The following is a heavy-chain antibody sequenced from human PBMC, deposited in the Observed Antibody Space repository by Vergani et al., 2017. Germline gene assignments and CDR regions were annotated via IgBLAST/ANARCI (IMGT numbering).Heavy chain of an antibody. CDR2: INSDGSST. J-gene: IGHJ5*02. Sequence: EVQLVESGGGLVQPGGSLRLSCAASGFPFSSYWMHWVRQAPGKGLVWVSRINSDGSSTSDADSVKGRFTISRDNAKNTLYLQMNSLRAEDTAVYYCARVYSTANWFDPWGQGTLVTVSS. V-gene: IGHV3-74*01. CDR1: GFPFSSYW. CDR3: ARVYSTANWFDP. D-gene: IGHD6-13*01.